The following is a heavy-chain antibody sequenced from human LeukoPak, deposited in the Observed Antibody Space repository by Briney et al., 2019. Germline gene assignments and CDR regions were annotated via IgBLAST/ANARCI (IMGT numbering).Heavy chain of an antibody. D-gene: IGHD1-26*01. V-gene: IGHV3-30-3*01. CDR3: ARLFNAGLGAPLDY. CDR2: ISYDGSNR. CDR1: GFTFSGYA. Sequence: PGRSLRLSCAASGFTFSGYALHWVRQAPGKGLEWVAAISYDGSNRYYADSVKGRFTISRDNAKNSLYLEMDSLRAEDTALYFCARLFNAGLGAPLDYGGQGTLVSVSS. J-gene: IGHJ4*02.